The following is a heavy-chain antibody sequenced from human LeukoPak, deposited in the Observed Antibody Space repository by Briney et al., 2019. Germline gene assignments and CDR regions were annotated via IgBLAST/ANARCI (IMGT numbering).Heavy chain of an antibody. CDR1: GFTFDDYA. CDR2: ISWNSGNI. J-gene: IGHJ4*02. CDR3: ARDPYYSSSSPYFDY. V-gene: IGHV3-9*01. D-gene: IGHD6-6*01. Sequence: PGGSRRLSCAASGFTFDDYAMHWVRQVPGKGLEWVSGISWNSGNIEYADSVKGRFTISRDNAKKSLFLQMNSLRAEDTALYYCARDPYYSSSSPYFDYWGQGVLVTVSS.